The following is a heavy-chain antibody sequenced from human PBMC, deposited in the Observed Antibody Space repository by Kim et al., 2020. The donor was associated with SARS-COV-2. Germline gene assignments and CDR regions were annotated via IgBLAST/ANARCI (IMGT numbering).Heavy chain of an antibody. D-gene: IGHD6-13*01. V-gene: IGHV1-2*02. Sequence: YSRKFQGGVTMTRDTSISTAYMELSRLRSDDTAVYYCARVRGAAAGPFDYWGQGTLVTVSS. J-gene: IGHJ4*02. CDR3: ARVRGAAAGPFDY.